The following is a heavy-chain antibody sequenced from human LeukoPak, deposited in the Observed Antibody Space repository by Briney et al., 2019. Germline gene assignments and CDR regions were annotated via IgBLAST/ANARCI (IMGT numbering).Heavy chain of an antibody. Sequence: GGSLRLSCAASGFTFNIYAMTWVRQAPGKGLEGVSTINTGGGTYYADSVKGRFNMSRDNYRNTLYLQMNSLRAEDTAVYYCAKDLHDYYFDYWGQGTLVTVSS. V-gene: IGHV3-23*01. D-gene: IGHD2-21*02. CDR2: INTGGGT. J-gene: IGHJ4*02. CDR1: GFTFNIYA. CDR3: AKDLHDYYFDY.